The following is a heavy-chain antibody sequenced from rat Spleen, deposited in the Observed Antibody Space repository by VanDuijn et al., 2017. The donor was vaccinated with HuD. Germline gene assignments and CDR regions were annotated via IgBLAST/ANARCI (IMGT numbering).Heavy chain of an antibody. V-gene: IGHV5-22*01. D-gene: IGHD4-3*01. CDR3: ARQYRAYNSGFDY. Sequence: EVQLVESGGGLVQPGRSLKLSCAASGFTFSDYYMAWVRQAPKKGLEWVASISYEGSSTYYGDSVKGRFTISRDNAKSTLYLQMNSLRSEDTATYYCARQYRAYNSGFDYWGQGVMVTVSS. J-gene: IGHJ2*01. CDR1: GFTFSDYY. CDR2: ISYEGSST.